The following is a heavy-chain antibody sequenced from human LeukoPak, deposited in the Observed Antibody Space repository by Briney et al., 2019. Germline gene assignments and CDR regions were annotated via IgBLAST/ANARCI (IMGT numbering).Heavy chain of an antibody. CDR1: GGSISSGGYH. V-gene: IGHV4-31*03. CDR3: ARDSSGYSRFDP. D-gene: IGHD3-22*01. Sequence: SQTLSLTCTVSGGSISSGGYHWSWIRQHPGKGLEWIGYIYYSGSTYYNPSLKSRVAISVDTSKNQFSLKLSSVTAADTAVYYCARDSSGYSRFDPWGQGTLVTVSS. CDR2: IYYSGST. J-gene: IGHJ5*02.